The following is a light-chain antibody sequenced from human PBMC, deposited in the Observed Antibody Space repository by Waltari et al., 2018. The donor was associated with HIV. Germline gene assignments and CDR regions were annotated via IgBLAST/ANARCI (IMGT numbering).Light chain of an antibody. J-gene: IGLJ3*02. Sequence: QSVLTQPPSVSGAPGQRVTIPCTGSSSNIGAGYDVYWYQQLPGKAPKLLISTNINRPSGVPDRFSGSKSGTSASLAITGLQAEDEADYYCQSYDSSLSGWVFGGGTKLTV. CDR2: TNI. CDR3: QSYDSSLSGWV. V-gene: IGLV1-40*01. CDR1: SSNIGAGYD.